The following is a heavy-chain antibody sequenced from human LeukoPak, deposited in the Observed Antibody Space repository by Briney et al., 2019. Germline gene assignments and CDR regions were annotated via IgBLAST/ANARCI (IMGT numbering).Heavy chain of an antibody. V-gene: IGHV1-18*04. CDR1: GYTFTSYG. J-gene: IGHJ4*02. CDR3: ARDFFHGHCSGLTCFLLDS. Sequence: ASVKVSCKXSGYTFTSYGISWVRQTPGQGLEWMGWISANNGNTNYAQKFQGRLTMTTDTSTNTAYMELRSLRPDDTAVYYCARDFFHGHCSGLTCFLLDSWGQGSLVTVSS. CDR2: ISANNGNT. D-gene: IGHD2-15*01.